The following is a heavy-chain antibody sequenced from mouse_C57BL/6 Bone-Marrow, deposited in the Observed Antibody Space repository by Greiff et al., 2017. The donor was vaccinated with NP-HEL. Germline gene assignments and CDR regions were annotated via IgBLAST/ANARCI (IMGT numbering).Heavy chain of an antibody. CDR2: IRLKSDNYAT. D-gene: IGHD2-4*01. V-gene: IGHV6-3*01. CDR1: GFTFSNYW. Sequence: EVKVIESGGGLVQPGGSMKLSCVASGFTFSNYWMNWVRQSPEKGLEWVAQIRLKSDNYATHYAESVKGRFTISRDDSKSSVYLQMNNLRAEDTGIYYCTGYDYDVEDYYFDYWGQGTTLTVSS. CDR3: TGYDYDVEDYYFDY. J-gene: IGHJ2*01.